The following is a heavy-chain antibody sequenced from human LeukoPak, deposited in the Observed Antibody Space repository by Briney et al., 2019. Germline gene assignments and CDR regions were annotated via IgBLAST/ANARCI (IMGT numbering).Heavy chain of an antibody. V-gene: IGHV3-21*01. CDR2: ISSSSSNI. J-gene: IGHJ3*02. CDR3: ARDPYYYDSSGYLAAEGHAFDI. D-gene: IGHD3-22*01. Sequence: GGSLRLSCAASGFTFSSYSMSWVRQAPGKGLEWVSSISSSSSNIYYADSVKSRFTISRDNAKNSLYLQMNSLRAEDTAVYYCARDPYYYDSSGYLAAEGHAFDIWGQGTMVTVSS. CDR1: GFTFSSYS.